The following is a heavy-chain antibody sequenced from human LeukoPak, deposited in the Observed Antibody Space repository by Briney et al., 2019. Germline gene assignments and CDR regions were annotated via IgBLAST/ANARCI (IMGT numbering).Heavy chain of an antibody. D-gene: IGHD1-26*01. CDR1: GFTFSSYN. CDR2: TTSSSSYI. Sequence: GGSLRLSCAASGFTFSSYNMNWVRQAPGKGLEWVSSTTSSSSYIYYADSVKGRFTMSRDNSNNTVYLQMNRLRAEDTALYYCARGYSGSHFESFYDFWGQGTLVAVAS. J-gene: IGHJ4*02. CDR3: ARGYSGSHFESFYDF. V-gene: IGHV3-21*01.